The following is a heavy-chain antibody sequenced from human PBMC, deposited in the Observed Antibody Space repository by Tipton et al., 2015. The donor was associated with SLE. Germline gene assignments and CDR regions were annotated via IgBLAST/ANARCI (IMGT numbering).Heavy chain of an antibody. D-gene: IGHD6-19*01. CDR2: ISGSGDTT. J-gene: IGHJ6*02. Sequence: SLRLSCAASGFTFNNYAMTWVRQAPGKGLEWVSGISGSGDTTYHADSVKGRFTISRDNSKNTLYLQMNSLRAEDTAVYYCAKVEGLGQWLVRYYYYYGMDVWGQGTTVTVSS. CDR3: AKVEGLGQWLVRYYYYYGMDV. V-gene: IGHV3-23*01. CDR1: GFTFNNYA.